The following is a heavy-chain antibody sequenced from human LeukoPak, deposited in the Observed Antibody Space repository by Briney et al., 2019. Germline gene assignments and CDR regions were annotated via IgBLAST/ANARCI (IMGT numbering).Heavy chain of an antibody. D-gene: IGHD4-17*01. Sequence: SPVKVSCKASGGTFSSYAISWVRQPPGQGLEWMGRIIPILGIANYAQKFQGRVTITADKSTSTAYTELSSLRSEDTAVYYCARWWGDYGGNVGVWGQGTLVTVSS. CDR1: GGTFSSYA. CDR3: ARWWGDYGGNVGV. J-gene: IGHJ4*02. V-gene: IGHV1-69*04. CDR2: IIPILGIA.